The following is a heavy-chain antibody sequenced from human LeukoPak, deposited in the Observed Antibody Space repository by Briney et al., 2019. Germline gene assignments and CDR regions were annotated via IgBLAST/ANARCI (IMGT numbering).Heavy chain of an antibody. D-gene: IGHD3-9*01. CDR1: GDSISTYY. J-gene: IGHJ5*02. Sequence: SETLSLTCTVSGDSISTYYWSWIRQPPGKGLEWIGYSYYRVTSDYNPSLKSRVTMSVDMSTRQISLKLSSVTAADTAVYYCARTEDYDILTGMAGFDPWGQGTLVTVSS. CDR2: SYYRVTS. CDR3: ARTEDYDILTGMAGFDP. V-gene: IGHV4-59*01.